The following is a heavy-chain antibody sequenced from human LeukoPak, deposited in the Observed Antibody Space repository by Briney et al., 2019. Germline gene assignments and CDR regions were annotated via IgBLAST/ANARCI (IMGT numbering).Heavy chain of an antibody. D-gene: IGHD5-18*01. CDR3: ARDRRGRGYSYGFGNWFDP. CDR2: IIPIFGTA. CDR1: GGTFSSYA. V-gene: IGHV1-69*05. Sequence: GASVKVSCKASGGTFSSYAISWVRQAPGQGREWMGRIIPIFGTANYAQKFQGRVTITTDESTSTAYMELSSLRSEDTAVYYCARDRRGRGYSYGFGNWFDPWGQGTLVTVSS. J-gene: IGHJ5*02.